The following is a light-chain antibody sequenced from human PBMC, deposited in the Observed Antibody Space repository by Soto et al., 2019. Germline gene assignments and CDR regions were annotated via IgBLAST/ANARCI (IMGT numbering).Light chain of an antibody. J-gene: IGKJ1*01. CDR2: GAS. V-gene: IGKV3-20*01. CDR1: QGLNSAY. CDR3: QQYGDSPWT. Sequence: EIVLTQSPGTLSLSPGERAALSCRASQGLNSAYLAWYQQEPGQAPRLLIYGASSRDSGIPDRFSGSGSGTDFTLTISRLEPEDFAVYFCQQYGDSPWTFGQGTKVDIK.